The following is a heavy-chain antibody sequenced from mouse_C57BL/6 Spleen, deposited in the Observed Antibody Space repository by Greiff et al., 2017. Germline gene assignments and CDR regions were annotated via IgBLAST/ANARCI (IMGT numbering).Heavy chain of an antibody. Sequence: QVQLKQPGAELVKPGASVKMSCKASGYTFTSYWITWVKQRPGQGLEWIGDIYPGSGSTNYNEKFKSKATLTVDTSSSTAYMQISSLTSEDSAVYYWAREDYYGSSSKAWFAYWGQGTLVTVSA. CDR1: GYTFTSYW. J-gene: IGHJ3*01. V-gene: IGHV1-55*01. D-gene: IGHD1-1*01. CDR2: IYPGSGST. CDR3: AREDYYGSSSKAWFAY.